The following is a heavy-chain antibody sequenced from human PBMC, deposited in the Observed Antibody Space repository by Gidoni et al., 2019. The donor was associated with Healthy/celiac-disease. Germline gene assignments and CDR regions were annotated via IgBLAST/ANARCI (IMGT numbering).Heavy chain of an antibody. D-gene: IGHD6-19*01. CDR2: ISYDGSNK. J-gene: IGHJ4*02. CDR3: AREAVAGILDY. Sequence: QVQLVESGGGVVQPGRSLRLSCAASGFTFSSYAMHWVRQAPGKGLEWVAVISYDGSNKYYADSVKGRFTISRDNSKNTLYLQMNSLRAEDTAVYYCAREAVAGILDYWGQGTLVTVSS. V-gene: IGHV3-30*04. CDR1: GFTFSSYA.